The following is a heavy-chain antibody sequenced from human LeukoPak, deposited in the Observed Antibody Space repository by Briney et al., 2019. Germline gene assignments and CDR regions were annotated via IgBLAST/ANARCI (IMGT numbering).Heavy chain of an antibody. V-gene: IGHV3-48*03. D-gene: IGHD6-19*01. J-gene: IGHJ4*02. Sequence: GGSLRLSCAASGFTFSSYGMNWVRQAPGKGLEWVSYIRSSGNTIYYADSVKGRFTISRDNAKNSLYLQMNSLRAEDTAVYYCARGDTSGWSDYWGQGTLVTVSS. CDR3: ARGDTSGWSDY. CDR2: IRSSGNTI. CDR1: GFTFSSYG.